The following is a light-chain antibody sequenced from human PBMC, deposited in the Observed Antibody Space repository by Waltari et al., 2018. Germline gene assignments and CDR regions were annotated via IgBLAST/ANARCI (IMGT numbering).Light chain of an antibody. CDR3: QQSYSGPPWT. J-gene: IGKJ1*01. V-gene: IGKV1-39*01. CDR1: QSISTF. CDR2: DAP. Sequence: DIQMTQSPSYLSASVGDRVNITCRASQSISTFLNWYHQKPGRATQVLIYDAPRLLSGGPSRFSGSGAWTNFSLTIISLQPEDFSTFFCQQSYSGPPWTXGQGTKVEVK.